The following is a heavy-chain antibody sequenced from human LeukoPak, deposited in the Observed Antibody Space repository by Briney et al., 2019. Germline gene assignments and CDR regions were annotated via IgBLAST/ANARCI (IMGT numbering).Heavy chain of an antibody. D-gene: IGHD6-6*01. V-gene: IGHV3-66*01. J-gene: IGHJ4*02. Sequence: GGSLRLSCVVSGLTVSGSYMSWVRQAPGKGLECVSVFYGGSATYYADSVKGRFIISSDNSKSMVYLQMNSLRAEDTAVYYCAKDLGVGIAARQHPWDYWGQGTLVTVSS. CDR3: AKDLGVGIAARQHPWDY. CDR1: GLTVSGSY. CDR2: FYGGSAT.